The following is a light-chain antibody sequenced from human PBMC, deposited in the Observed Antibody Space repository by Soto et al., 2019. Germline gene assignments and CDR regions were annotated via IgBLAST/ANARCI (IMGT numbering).Light chain of an antibody. CDR3: QQYNNLWT. J-gene: IGKJ1*01. V-gene: IGKV3-15*01. CDR1: QSVSNN. Sequence: EIVVTQSPATRSVSPGERATLSSMASQSVSNNLAWYQKKPGQAPRLLIYGASTRATGIPARFSGSGSGTEFTLTLSSLQSEDFADYFCQQYNNLWTFGQGTRVQIK. CDR2: GAS.